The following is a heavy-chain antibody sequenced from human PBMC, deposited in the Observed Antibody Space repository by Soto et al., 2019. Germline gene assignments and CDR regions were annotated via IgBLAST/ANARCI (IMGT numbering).Heavy chain of an antibody. J-gene: IGHJ4*02. CDR1: GYSFTSYW. Sequence: GESLKISCKGSGYSFTSYWIGWVRQMPGKGLEWMGIIYPGDSDTRYSPSFQGQVTIPADKSIGTAYLKWSGLKASDTAMYYCARQSLGVFQGDYGHWGQGTLVTVSS. V-gene: IGHV5-51*01. D-gene: IGHD4-17*01. CDR3: ARQSLGVFQGDYGH. CDR2: IYPGDSDT.